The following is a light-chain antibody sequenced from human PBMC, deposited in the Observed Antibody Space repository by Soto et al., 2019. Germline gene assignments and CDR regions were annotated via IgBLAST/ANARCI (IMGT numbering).Light chain of an antibody. J-gene: IGKJ4*01. CDR1: QSISSY. Sequence: EIVLTQSPGTLSLSPGERATLSCRASQSISSYLAWYQQKPGQAPRLLIYDASSRPTGIPDRFSGSGSGTDFTLTISRLEPEDFAVYYCQQYGSSALTFGGGTKV. V-gene: IGKV3-20*01. CDR2: DAS. CDR3: QQYGSSALT.